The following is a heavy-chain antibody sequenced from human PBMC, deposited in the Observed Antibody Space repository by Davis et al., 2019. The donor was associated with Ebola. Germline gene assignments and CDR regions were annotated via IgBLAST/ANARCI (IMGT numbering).Heavy chain of an antibody. D-gene: IGHD1-1*01. V-gene: IGHV4-4*02. Sequence: MPGGSLRLSCAVSGASISSNNWWSWVRQSPEQGLEWIGEIYHSGSTNYNPSLKGRVTISVDKSKNQFSLKLSSVTAADTAVYYCARAQFPTTSDHRGQGTLVTVSS. CDR3: ARAQFPTTSDH. CDR1: GASISSNNW. J-gene: IGHJ4*02. CDR2: IYHSGST.